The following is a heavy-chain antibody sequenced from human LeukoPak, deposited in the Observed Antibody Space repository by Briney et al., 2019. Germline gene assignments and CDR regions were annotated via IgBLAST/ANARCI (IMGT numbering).Heavy chain of an antibody. CDR1: GFTFSNYG. CDR2: ISNDRSNK. V-gene: IGHV3-30*18. J-gene: IGHJ6*02. D-gene: IGHD3-22*01. Sequence: GGSLRLSCAASGFTFSNYGMHWVRQAPAKGLEWVAVISNDRSNKYYADSVKGRFTISRDNSKNTLYLQMNSLRPEDTALYYCAKDLMWYDSSGSDGMDVWGQGTTVTVSS. CDR3: AKDLMWYDSSGSDGMDV.